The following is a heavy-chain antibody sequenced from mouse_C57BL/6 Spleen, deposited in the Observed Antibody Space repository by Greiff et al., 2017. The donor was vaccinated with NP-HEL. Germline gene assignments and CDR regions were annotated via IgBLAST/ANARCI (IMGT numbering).Heavy chain of an antibody. D-gene: IGHD1-1*01. CDR3: ARKGSNYFDY. J-gene: IGHJ2*01. CDR1: GYTFTSYW. CDR2: IDPSDSYT. Sequence: QVQLQQPGAELVKPGASVKLSCKASGYTFTSYWMPWVNQRPGQGLEWIGEIDPSDSYTNYNQKFKGKATLTVDTSSSTAYMQLSSLTSEDSAVYYCARKGSNYFDYWGQGTTLTVSS. V-gene: IGHV1-50*01.